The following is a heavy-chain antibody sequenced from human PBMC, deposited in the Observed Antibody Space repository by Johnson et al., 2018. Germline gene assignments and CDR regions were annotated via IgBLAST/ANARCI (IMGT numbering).Heavy chain of an antibody. CDR3: ASAEGGNYINRLDY. CDR2: ISSSSRTI. CDR1: GFAFSSYS. J-gene: IGHJ4*02. Sequence: EVQLVESGGGLVRRGGSLRLSCAASGFAFSSYSMNWVRQAPGKGLEWVSYISSSSRTIYYADSVKGRFTISRDNAKNSLYLQMSTLRAEDTAVYYCASAEGGNYINRLDYWGQGTLVTVSS. D-gene: IGHD3-3*01. V-gene: IGHV3-48*01.